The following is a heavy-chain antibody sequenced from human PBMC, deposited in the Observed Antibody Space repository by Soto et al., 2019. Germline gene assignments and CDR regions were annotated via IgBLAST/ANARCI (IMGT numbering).Heavy chain of an antibody. J-gene: IGHJ3*02. CDR3: AHPRGYSAFDDVDI. V-gene: IGHV3-23*01. Sequence: PGGSLTLSCAASGFTLSTYALNWVRQSPGKGLECVSAISSTGGSTVYADSVRARFTIARDNSINTLYLQMTSLRTEGTAVYYCAHPRGYSAFDDVDIWGQGTMVTVSS. CDR1: GFTLSTYA. D-gene: IGHD1-1*01. CDR2: ISSTGGST.